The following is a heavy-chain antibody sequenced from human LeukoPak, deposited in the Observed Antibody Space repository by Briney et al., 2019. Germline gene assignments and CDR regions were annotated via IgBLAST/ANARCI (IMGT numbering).Heavy chain of an antibody. CDR3: AKAEGFLEWFPS. D-gene: IGHD3-3*01. CDR1: GFTFSSYA. CDR2: ISGSGGST. J-gene: IGHJ5*02. Sequence: GGSLRLSCAASGFTFSSYAVSWIRQAPGKGLEWVSAISGSGGSTYYADSVKGRFTISRDNSKNTLYLQMNSLRAEDTAVYYCAKAEGFLEWFPSWGQGTLVTVSS. V-gene: IGHV3-23*01.